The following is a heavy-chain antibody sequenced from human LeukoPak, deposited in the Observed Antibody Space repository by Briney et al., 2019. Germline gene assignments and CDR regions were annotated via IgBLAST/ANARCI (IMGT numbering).Heavy chain of an antibody. J-gene: IGHJ4*02. CDR2: IYTSGST. V-gene: IGHV4-61*05. CDR1: GGSISSSSYY. Sequence: SETLSLTCTVSGGSISSSSYYWGWIRQPPGKGLEWIGRIYTSGSTNYNPSLKSRVTMSVDTSKNQFSLKLSSVTAADTAVYYCARGYCSSTSCPFDYWGQGTLVTVSS. D-gene: IGHD2-2*01. CDR3: ARGYCSSTSCPFDY.